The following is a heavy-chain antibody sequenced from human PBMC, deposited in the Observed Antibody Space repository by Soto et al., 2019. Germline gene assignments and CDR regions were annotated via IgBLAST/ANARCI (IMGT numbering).Heavy chain of an antibody. J-gene: IGHJ4*02. CDR1: GFTFSSYG. CDR2: IWYDGSNK. V-gene: IGHV3-33*01. Sequence: QVQLVESGGGVVQPGRSLRLSCAASGFTFSSYGMHWVRQAPGKGLEWVAVIWYDGSNKYYADSVKGRFTISRDNSKNTLYLQINSLRAEDTAVYYCARDGAVAGPYRFDYWGQGTLVTVSS. CDR3: ARDGAVAGPYRFDY. D-gene: IGHD6-19*01.